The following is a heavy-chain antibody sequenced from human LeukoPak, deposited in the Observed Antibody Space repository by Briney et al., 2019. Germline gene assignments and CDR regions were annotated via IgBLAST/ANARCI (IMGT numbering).Heavy chain of an antibody. D-gene: IGHD5-18*01. Sequence: GGSLRLSCAASGFTVSSNYMSWVRQAPGKGLEWVSVIYSGGSTYYADSVKGRFTIPRDNSENTLYLQMNSLRAEDTAVYYCAKQRGYSYGYAAFDIWGQGTMVTVSS. J-gene: IGHJ3*02. V-gene: IGHV3-66*02. CDR1: GFTVSSNY. CDR2: IYSGGST. CDR3: AKQRGYSYGYAAFDI.